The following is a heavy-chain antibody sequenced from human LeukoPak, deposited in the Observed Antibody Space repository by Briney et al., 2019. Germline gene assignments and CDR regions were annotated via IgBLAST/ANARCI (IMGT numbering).Heavy chain of an antibody. CDR1: GYSFTSYW. D-gene: IGHD6-13*01. Sequence: GDSLKISCKGSGYSFTSYWIGWVRQMPGKGLEWMGIIFPGDSDTRYSPSFQGQVTISADKSISTAYLQWSSLKASDTAMYYCARQLAAAGSPDAFDIWGQGTMLTVST. CDR3: ARQLAAAGSPDAFDI. V-gene: IGHV5-51*01. J-gene: IGHJ3*02. CDR2: IFPGDSDT.